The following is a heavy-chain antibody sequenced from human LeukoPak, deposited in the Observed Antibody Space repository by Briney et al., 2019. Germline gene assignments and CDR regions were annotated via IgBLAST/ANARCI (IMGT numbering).Heavy chain of an antibody. V-gene: IGHV3-23*01. Sequence: TGGSLRLSCGASRFTFSSYAMSWVRQAPGKGLEWVSAVSGSGDSTYYADSVKGRFTISRDNSKNTLYLQMNSLRAEDTAVYYCAREEYTAMRETPFYWGQGTLVTVSS. J-gene: IGHJ4*02. CDR2: VSGSGDST. CDR1: RFTFSSYA. D-gene: IGHD5-18*01. CDR3: AREEYTAMRETPFY.